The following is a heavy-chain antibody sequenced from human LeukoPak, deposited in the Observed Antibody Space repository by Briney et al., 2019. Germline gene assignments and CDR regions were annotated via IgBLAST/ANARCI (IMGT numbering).Heavy chain of an antibody. CDR2: IKQDGSEK. CDR3: AREGMVRGVIHPINFDY. V-gene: IGHV3-7*01. CDR1: GFTFSSYW. D-gene: IGHD3-10*01. Sequence: GGSLRLSCAASGFTFSSYWMSWVRQAPGKGLEWVANIKQDGSEKYYVDSVKGRFTISRDNAKNSLYLQMNSLRAEDTAVYYCAREGMVRGVIHPINFDYWGQGTLVTVSS. J-gene: IGHJ4*02.